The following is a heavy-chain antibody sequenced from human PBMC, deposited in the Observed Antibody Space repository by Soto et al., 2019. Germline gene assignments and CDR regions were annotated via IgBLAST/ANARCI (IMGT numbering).Heavy chain of an antibody. J-gene: IGHJ4*02. Sequence: QIQLVKSGTEVREPGASVKVSCPASGYTFTSYGIIWVRQAPGQGLELMGWISGYNNNKNYAQKYQARVTMATDTSTRTAYMERRSLRSDGTAVYYCARVGAIAPAEGDYWGQGTLVTVSS. CDR1: GYTFTSYG. V-gene: IGHV1-18*01. CDR2: ISGYNNNK. CDR3: ARVGAIAPAEGDY. D-gene: IGHD6-13*01.